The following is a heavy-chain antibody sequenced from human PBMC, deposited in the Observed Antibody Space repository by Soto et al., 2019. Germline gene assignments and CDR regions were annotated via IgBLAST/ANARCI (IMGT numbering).Heavy chain of an antibody. CDR2: IIPIFGTA. Sequence: SVKVSCKASGGTFSSYAISWVRQAPGQGLEWMGGIIPIFGTANYAQKFQGRVTITADESTSTAYMELSSLRSEDTAVYYCARGPTISDWFDPWGQGTLVTVSS. J-gene: IGHJ5*02. CDR1: GGTFSSYA. D-gene: IGHD3-9*01. CDR3: ARGPTISDWFDP. V-gene: IGHV1-69*13.